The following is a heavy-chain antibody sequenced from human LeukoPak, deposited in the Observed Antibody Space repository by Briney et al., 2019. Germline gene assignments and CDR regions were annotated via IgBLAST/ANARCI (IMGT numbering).Heavy chain of an antibody. CDR3: ARDNWNYVALFDY. J-gene: IGHJ4*02. Sequence: HPWEALRHSCAASGCTVSNNYMSWVRQAPGKGLEWVSVIYSGGSTYYADSVKGRFTISRDNSKNTLYLQVNSLRAEDTAVYYCARDNWNYVALFDYWGQGTLVTVSS. V-gene: IGHV3-53*05. CDR2: IYSGGST. CDR1: GCTVSNNY. D-gene: IGHD1-7*01.